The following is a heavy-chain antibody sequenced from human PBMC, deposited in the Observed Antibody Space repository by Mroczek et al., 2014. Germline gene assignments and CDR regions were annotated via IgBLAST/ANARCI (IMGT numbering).Heavy chain of an antibody. CDR1: WLHQSYY. J-gene: IGHJ4*02. CDR3: TRGYSSFVPFDY. Sequence: GPGTGEAFGDPVPHLHCLWWLHQSYYWSWIRXPPGKGLEWIGYIYYMGAPTTTPPSKSRVTISVDTSKNQFSLKLSSVTAADTAVYYCTRGYSSFVPFDYWGQGTLVTVSS. CDR2: IYYMGAP. V-gene: IGHV4-59*01. D-gene: IGHD6-13*01.